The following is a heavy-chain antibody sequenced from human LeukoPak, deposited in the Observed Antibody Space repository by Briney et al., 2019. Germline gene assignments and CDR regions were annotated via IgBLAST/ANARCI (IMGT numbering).Heavy chain of an antibody. V-gene: IGHV3-64*01. D-gene: IGHD2-2*01. CDR2: ISSNGGST. J-gene: IGHJ4*02. CDR3: ARGEEVLEYCSSTSCYAFDY. Sequence: GGSLRLSCAASGFTFSSYAMHWVRQAPGKGLEYVSAISSNGGSTYYANSVKGRFTISRDNSKNTLYLQMGSLRAEDMAVYYCARGEEVLEYCSSTSCYAFDYWGQGTLGTVSS. CDR1: GFTFSSYA.